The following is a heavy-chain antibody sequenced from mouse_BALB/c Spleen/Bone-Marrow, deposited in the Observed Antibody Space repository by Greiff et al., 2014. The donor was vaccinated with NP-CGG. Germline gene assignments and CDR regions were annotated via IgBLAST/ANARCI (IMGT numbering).Heavy chain of an antibody. CDR1: GFNIKDTY. CDR2: IDPANGNT. Sequence: VQLQQPGAELVKPGASVKLSCTASGFNIKDTYMHWVKQSPEQGLEWIGRIDPANGNTKYDPKFQGKATITADTSSNTAYLQLSSLTSEDTAVYYCALYYDYDVGYWGQGTTLTVSS. V-gene: IGHV14-3*02. D-gene: IGHD2-4*01. CDR3: ALYYDYDVGY. J-gene: IGHJ2*01.